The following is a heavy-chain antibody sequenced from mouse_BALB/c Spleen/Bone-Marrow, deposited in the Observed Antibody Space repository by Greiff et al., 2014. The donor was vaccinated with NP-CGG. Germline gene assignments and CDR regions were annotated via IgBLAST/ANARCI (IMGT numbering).Heavy chain of an antibody. CDR3: ASYVYGYYFDY. D-gene: IGHD1-1*01. CDR1: GFNIKDTY. CDR2: IDPANVNT. Sequence: VQLQQPGAELAKPGASVKLSCTASGFNIKDTYMHWVKQRPEQGLEWIGRIDPANVNTKYDPKFQGKATITADTSSNTAYLQLSSLTSEDTAVYYCASYVYGYYFDYWGQGTTLTVSS. V-gene: IGHV14-3*02. J-gene: IGHJ2*01.